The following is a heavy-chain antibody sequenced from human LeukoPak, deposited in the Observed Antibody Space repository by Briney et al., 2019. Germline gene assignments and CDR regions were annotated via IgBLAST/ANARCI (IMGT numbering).Heavy chain of an antibody. D-gene: IGHD6-6*01. CDR1: GFTFDDYA. J-gene: IGHJ4*02. Sequence: GGSLRLSCAASGFTFDDYAMHWVRQAPGKGLEWVSGISWNSGSIGYADSVKSRFTISRDNAKNSLYLQMNSLRAEDTALYYCAKGLAARPASPLDYWGQGTLVTVSS. CDR3: AKGLAARPASPLDY. V-gene: IGHV3-9*01. CDR2: ISWNSGSI.